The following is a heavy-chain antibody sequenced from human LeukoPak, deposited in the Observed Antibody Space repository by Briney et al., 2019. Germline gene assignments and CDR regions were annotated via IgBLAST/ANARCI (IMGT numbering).Heavy chain of an antibody. Sequence: GGSLRLSCAASGFIFTTYTMHWVRQAPGKGLEWVAVMSYDEKDEYYADSVKGRFTISRDNSKNTLYLQMNSLRADDTAMYYCAREYNTGWPLNWGQGTLVTVSS. CDR3: AREYNTGWPLN. V-gene: IGHV3-30*04. CDR2: MSYDEKDE. D-gene: IGHD6-19*01. J-gene: IGHJ4*02. CDR1: GFIFTTYT.